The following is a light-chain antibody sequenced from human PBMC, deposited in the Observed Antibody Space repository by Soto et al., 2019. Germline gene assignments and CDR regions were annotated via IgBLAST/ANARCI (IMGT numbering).Light chain of an antibody. CDR2: GYI. V-gene: IGLV1-40*01. CDR3: QSYDSSLSGYV. CDR1: SSNIGAGYD. Sequence: QSVLTQPPSVSGAPGQRVTISCTGSSSNIGAGYDVHWYQQLPGTATKLVIYGYINRPSGVPDRFSGSKSGTSASLAIAGLQAEDEANYYCQSYDSSLSGYVFGTGTKVTVL. J-gene: IGLJ1*01.